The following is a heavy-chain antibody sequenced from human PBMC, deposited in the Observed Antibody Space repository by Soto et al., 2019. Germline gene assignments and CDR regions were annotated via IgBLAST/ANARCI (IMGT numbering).Heavy chain of an antibody. CDR1: GFTFSSYE. Sequence: GGSLRLSCAASGFTFSSYEMNWVRQAPGKGLEWVSYISSSGSTIYYADSVKGRFTISRDNAKNSLYLQMNSLRAEDTAVYYCASHSYYSDSSGYGHDAFDIWGRGTMVAF. CDR2: ISSSGSTI. D-gene: IGHD3-22*01. V-gene: IGHV3-48*03. J-gene: IGHJ3*02. CDR3: ASHSYYSDSSGYGHDAFDI.